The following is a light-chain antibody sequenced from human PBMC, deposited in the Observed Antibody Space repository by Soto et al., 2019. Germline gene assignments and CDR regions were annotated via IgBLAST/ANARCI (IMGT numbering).Light chain of an antibody. J-gene: IGLJ2*01. Sequence: QSVLTQPPSVSAAPGLKVTISCSGSSSNIGNNYVSWYQQLPGTAPKLLIYDNNKRPSGIPDRFSGSKSGTSGTLDITGLQTGDEADYYCATWDGSLPAEVFGGGTKLTVL. CDR1: SSNIGNNY. CDR3: ATWDGSLPAEV. CDR2: DNN. V-gene: IGLV1-51*01.